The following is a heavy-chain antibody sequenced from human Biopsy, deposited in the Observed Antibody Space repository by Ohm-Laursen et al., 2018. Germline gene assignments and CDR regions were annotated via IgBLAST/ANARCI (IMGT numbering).Heavy chain of an antibody. V-gene: IGHV4-39*07. D-gene: IGHD2-21*02. J-gene: IGHJ4*02. CDR3: ARLGSGGYFPTFFDF. CDR2: IYYSGNT. Sequence: SDTLSLTCAVSGGSISDSTYHWGWIRQSPGKGLEWIGNIYYSGNTYYNPSLKSRVTISVDTSKNQFSLKLSSVTAADTAVYYCARLGSGGYFPTFFDFWGQGALVTVSS. CDR1: GGSISDSTYH.